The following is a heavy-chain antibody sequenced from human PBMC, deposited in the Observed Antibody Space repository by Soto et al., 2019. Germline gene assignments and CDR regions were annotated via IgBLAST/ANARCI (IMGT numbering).Heavy chain of an antibody. CDR2: INHSGST. D-gene: IGHD3-22*01. CDR1: GGSFSGYY. Sequence: SETLSLTCAVYGGSFSGYYWSWIRQPPGKGLEWIGEINHSGSTNYNPSLKSRVTISVDTSKNQFSLKLSSVTAADTAVYYCARVNYDSSGYYFTWGQGTLVTVSS. CDR3: ARVNYDSSGYYFT. V-gene: IGHV4-34*01. J-gene: IGHJ5*02.